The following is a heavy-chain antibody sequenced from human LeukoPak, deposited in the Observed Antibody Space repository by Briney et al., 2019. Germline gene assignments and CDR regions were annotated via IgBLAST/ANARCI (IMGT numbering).Heavy chain of an antibody. CDR2: INPSGGST. V-gene: IGHV1-46*01. D-gene: IGHD3-22*01. CDR3: ARETYYYDSSGYLYYFDY. J-gene: IGHJ4*02. Sequence: ASVKVSCKASGYTFTSYYVHWVRQAPGQGLEWMGIINPSGGSTSYAQKFQGRVTMTRDMSTSTVYMELSSLRSEDTAVYYCARETYYYDSSGYLYYFDYWGQGTLVTVSS. CDR1: GYTFTSYY.